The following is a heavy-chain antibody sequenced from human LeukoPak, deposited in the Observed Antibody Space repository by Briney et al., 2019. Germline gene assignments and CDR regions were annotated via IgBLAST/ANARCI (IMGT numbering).Heavy chain of an antibody. V-gene: IGHV3-33*06. CDR1: GFTFSSYG. CDR3: AKDLSPYGDYPEY. CDR2: IWYDGSNK. D-gene: IGHD4-17*01. Sequence: GRSLRLSCAASGFTFSSYGMHWVRQAPGKGLEWVAVIWYDGSNKYYADSVKGRFTISRDNSKNSLYLQMKSLRAEHTAVYYCAKDLSPYGDYPEYWGQGTLVTVSS. J-gene: IGHJ4*02.